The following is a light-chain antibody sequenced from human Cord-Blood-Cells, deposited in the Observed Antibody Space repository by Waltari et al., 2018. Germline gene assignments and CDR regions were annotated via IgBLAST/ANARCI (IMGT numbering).Light chain of an antibody. CDR2: DAS. J-gene: IGKJ4*01. V-gene: IGKV3-11*01. CDR1: QSVSSY. Sequence: IVLTQSPATLSLSPGERDTLSCRARQSVSSYLAWYQQKPGQAPRLLNYDASNRATGIPARFSGSGSGTDFTLTISSLEPEDFAVYYCQQRSNWPPLTFGGGTKVEIK. CDR3: QQRSNWPPLT.